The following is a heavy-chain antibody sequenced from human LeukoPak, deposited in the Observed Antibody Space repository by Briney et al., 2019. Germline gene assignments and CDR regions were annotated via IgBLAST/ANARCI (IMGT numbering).Heavy chain of an antibody. V-gene: IGHV3-72*01. J-gene: IGHJ4*02. CDR3: ARGLGSLVSGY. Sequence: GGSLRLSCAASGFPFSDHYMDWVRQAPGKGLEGFVYFKNRDNNHITEYPASIRDRFTNLRDDLKNATYLYISSLNSDVLLGYYCARGLGSLVSGYWGQGTLVTVSS. CDR2: FKNRDNNHIT. D-gene: IGHD3-16*01. CDR1: GFPFSDHY.